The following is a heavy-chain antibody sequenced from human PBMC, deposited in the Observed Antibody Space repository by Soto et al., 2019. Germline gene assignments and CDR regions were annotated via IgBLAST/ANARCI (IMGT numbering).Heavy chain of an antibody. J-gene: IGHJ6*03. CDR3: ARHHRVYGDSDGLNYYYYYMDV. D-gene: IGHD4-17*01. CDR2: IYYSGST. V-gene: IGHV4-39*01. Sequence: QLQLQESGPGLVKPSETLSLTCTVSGGSISSSSYYWGWIRQPPGKGLEWIGSIYYSGSTYYNPSLKSRATLAVYTSKNPFPLKLRSVTAADPAVYYCARHHRVYGDSDGLNYYYYYMDVWGKGTTVTVSS. CDR1: GGSISSSSYY.